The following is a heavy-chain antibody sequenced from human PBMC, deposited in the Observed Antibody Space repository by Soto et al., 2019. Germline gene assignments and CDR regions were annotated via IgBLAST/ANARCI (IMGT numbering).Heavy chain of an antibody. CDR3: AKEQKDSSTWSELNY. CDR2: ISGSGRST. J-gene: IGHJ4*02. D-gene: IGHD6-13*01. CDR1: GFTFISDA. V-gene: IGHV3-23*01. Sequence: GGALRLPCAASGFTFISDAKSWVLQAPGKGLEWVSAISGSGRSTYYADSVKGRFTISRDNSKNTLYLQMNSLRAEDTAVYYCAKEQKDSSTWSELNYWGQGSLVTVSS.